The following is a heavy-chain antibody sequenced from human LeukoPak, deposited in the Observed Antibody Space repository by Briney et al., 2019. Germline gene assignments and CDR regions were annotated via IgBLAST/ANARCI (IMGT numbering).Heavy chain of an antibody. CDR1: GFTFSSYS. D-gene: IGHD6-13*01. CDR3: AKDFYSSSWPYYFDY. J-gene: IGHJ4*02. CDR2: ISSSSSTI. V-gene: IGHV3-48*01. Sequence: GGSLRLSCAASGFTFSSYSMNWVRHAPGKGLVWVSYISSSSSTIYYADSVKGRFTISRDNSKNTLYLEMNSLRAEDTAVYHCAKDFYSSSWPYYFDYWGQGTLVTVSS.